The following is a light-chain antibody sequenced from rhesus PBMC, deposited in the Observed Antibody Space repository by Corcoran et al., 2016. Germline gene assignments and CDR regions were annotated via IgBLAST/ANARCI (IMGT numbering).Light chain of an antibody. J-gene: IGKJ2*01. CDR1: QGISTW. Sequence: DIQMTQSPPSPPASVGDTVTITCRASQGISTWLAWYQQKPGKAPKVLISQASNFPSGVPSRFSGRGSGTAFTLTISRLQSEDFATYHCQQYSSRPYSFGQGTKVEIK. CDR2: QAS. V-gene: IGKV1-22*01. CDR3: QQYSSRPYS.